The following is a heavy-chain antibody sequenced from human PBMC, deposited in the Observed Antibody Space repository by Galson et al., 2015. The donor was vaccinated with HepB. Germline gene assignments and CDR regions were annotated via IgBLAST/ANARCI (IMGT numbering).Heavy chain of an antibody. Sequence: SVKVSCKASGYTFTGYYMHWLRQAPGQGREWMGWMNPNSGNTGYAQKFQGRVTMTRNTSISTAYMDLSSLRSEDTAVYYCARDDREYWGQGTLVTVSS. CDR1: GYTFTGYY. J-gene: IGHJ4*02. CDR2: MNPNSGNT. V-gene: IGHV1-8*02. D-gene: IGHD3-22*01. CDR3: ARDDREY.